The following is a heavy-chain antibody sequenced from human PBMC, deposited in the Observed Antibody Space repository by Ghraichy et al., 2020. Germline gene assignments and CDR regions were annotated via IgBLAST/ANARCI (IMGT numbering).Heavy chain of an antibody. V-gene: IGHV3-9*01. CDR1: GFTFDDFA. J-gene: IGHJ6*02. CDR2: ICWRGGTT. CDR3: AKDAYHFDDSGDHSQSRYGLDV. Sequence: LSLTCAASGFTFDDFAMHWVRLVPGKGLEGGSGICWRGGTTVYVDSVKGRFTISRDNDKNSLYLQINSLRPDDTALYYCAKDAYHFDDSGDHSQSRYGLDVWGQGTTVTVSS. D-gene: IGHD3-22*01.